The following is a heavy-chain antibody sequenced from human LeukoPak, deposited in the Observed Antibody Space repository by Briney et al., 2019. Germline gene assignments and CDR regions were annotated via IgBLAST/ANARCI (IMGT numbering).Heavy chain of an antibody. J-gene: IGHJ4*02. V-gene: IGHV3-33*01. CDR1: GFSFSSYG. Sequence: PGRSLRLSCAASGFSFSSYGMHWVRQAPGKGLEWVAVIWYDGSNKYYADSVMGRFTISRDNSKNTLDLQMNSLRAEDTAVYYCVRDENYIWGSYRLDYWGQGTLVTVSS. D-gene: IGHD3-16*02. CDR2: IWYDGSNK. CDR3: VRDENYIWGSYRLDY.